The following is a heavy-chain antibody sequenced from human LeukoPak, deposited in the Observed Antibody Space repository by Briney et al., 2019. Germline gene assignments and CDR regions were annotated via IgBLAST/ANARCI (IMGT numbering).Heavy chain of an antibody. Sequence: SETLSLTCTVSGGSISSYYWSWIRQPAGKGLEWIGRIYTSGSTNYNPSLKSRVTMSVDTSKNQFSLKLSSVTAADTAVCYCARVGLGYCSSTSCDSATYYYYGMDVWGQGTTVTVSS. CDR2: IYTSGST. CDR1: GGSISSYY. J-gene: IGHJ6*02. CDR3: ARVGLGYCSSTSCDSATYYYYGMDV. D-gene: IGHD2-2*01. V-gene: IGHV4-4*07.